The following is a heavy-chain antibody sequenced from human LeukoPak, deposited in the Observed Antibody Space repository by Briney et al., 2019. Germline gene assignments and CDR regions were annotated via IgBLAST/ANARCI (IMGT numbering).Heavy chain of an antibody. CDR3: ARSPTYYYDSGGYYPDY. Sequence: PGGSLRLSCAASGFTFSSYEMNWVRQAPGKGLEWVSYISSSGSTIYYADSVKGRLTISRDNAKNSLYLQMNSLRVEDTAVYYCARSPTYYYDSGGYYPDYWGQGTLVTVSS. CDR2: ISSSGSTI. CDR1: GFTFSSYE. V-gene: IGHV3-48*03. J-gene: IGHJ4*02. D-gene: IGHD3-22*01.